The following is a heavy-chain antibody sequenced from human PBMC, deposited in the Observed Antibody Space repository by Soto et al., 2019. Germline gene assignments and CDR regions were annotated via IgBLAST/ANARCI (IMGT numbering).Heavy chain of an antibody. CDR3: ATEDYGDYVHYY. CDR2: INPSGGST. D-gene: IGHD4-17*01. V-gene: IGHV1-46*01. J-gene: IGHJ4*02. Sequence: ASVKVSCKASGYTFTSYYMHWVRQAPGQGLEWMGIINPSGGSTSYAQKSQGRVTMTRDTSTSTVYMELSSLRSEDTAVYYCATEDYGDYVHYYWGQGTLVTSPQ. CDR1: GYTFTSYY.